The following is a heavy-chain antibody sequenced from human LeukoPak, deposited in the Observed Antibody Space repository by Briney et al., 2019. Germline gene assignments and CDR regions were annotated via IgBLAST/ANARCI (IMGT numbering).Heavy chain of an antibody. D-gene: IGHD3-3*01. Sequence: GASVKVSCKASGYGFIRYPIIWVRQAPGQGLEWMGWISTYNGDTTYAQKFQDRVSMTTDTSTGTVSMELRSLRSDDTAVYYWARERATVLAPYIDYWGQGTLVTVSP. CDR3: ARERATVLAPYIDY. CDR2: ISTYNGDT. CDR1: GYGFIRYP. V-gene: IGHV1-18*01. J-gene: IGHJ4*02.